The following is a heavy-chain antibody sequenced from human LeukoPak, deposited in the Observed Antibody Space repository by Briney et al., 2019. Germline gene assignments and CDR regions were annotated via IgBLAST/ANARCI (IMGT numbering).Heavy chain of an antibody. Sequence: ASVKVSCKASGYTFTSYYMHWVRQAPGQGLEWMGIINPSGGSTSYAQKFQGRVTMTRDTSISTAYMELSRLRSDDTAVYYCARGRYSGYDYWFDPWGQGTLVTVSS. J-gene: IGHJ5*02. V-gene: IGHV1-46*01. CDR1: GYTFTSYY. CDR3: ARGRYSGYDYWFDP. CDR2: INPSGGST. D-gene: IGHD5-12*01.